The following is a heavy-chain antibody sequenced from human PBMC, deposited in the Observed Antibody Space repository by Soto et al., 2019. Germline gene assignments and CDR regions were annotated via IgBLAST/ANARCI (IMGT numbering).Heavy chain of an antibody. CDR1: GGTFSSYT. V-gene: IGHV1-69*02. D-gene: IGHD2-2*01. Sequence: QVQLVQSGAEVKKPGSSVKVSCKASGGTFSSYTISWVRQAPGQGLEWMGRSIPILGIANYAQKFQGRVTITADKSTSTAYMELSRLRSEDTAVYYCARGGTSIVVVPAASLGGAFDIWGQGTMVTVSS. J-gene: IGHJ3*02. CDR2: SIPILGIA. CDR3: ARGGTSIVVVPAASLGGAFDI.